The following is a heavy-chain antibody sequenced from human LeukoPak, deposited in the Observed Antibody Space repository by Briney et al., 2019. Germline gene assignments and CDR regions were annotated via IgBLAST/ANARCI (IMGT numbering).Heavy chain of an antibody. CDR1: GYSISSGYY. Sequence: PSETLSLTCTVSGYSISSGYYWGWIRQPPGKGLEWIGSIYHSGSTYYNPSLKSRVTISVDTSKNQFSLKPSSVTAADTAVYYCARDAHRYKAAFDIWGQGTMVTVSS. J-gene: IGHJ3*02. V-gene: IGHV4-38-2*02. CDR3: ARDAHRYKAAFDI. CDR2: IYHSGST. D-gene: IGHD1-14*01.